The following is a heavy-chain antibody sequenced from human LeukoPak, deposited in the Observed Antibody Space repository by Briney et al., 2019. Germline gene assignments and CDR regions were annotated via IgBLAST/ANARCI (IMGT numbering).Heavy chain of an antibody. J-gene: IGHJ2*01. CDR2: ISYDGSNK. Sequence: GGSLRLSCAASGFTFSNYDMHWVRQAPGKGLEWVAVISYDGSNKYYADSVKGRFTISSDNSKNTLYLQMNGLRAEDTAVYYCAKDHLRGNWYFDLWGRGTLVTVSS. CDR3: AKDHLRGNWYFDL. CDR1: GFTFSNYD. V-gene: IGHV3-30*18.